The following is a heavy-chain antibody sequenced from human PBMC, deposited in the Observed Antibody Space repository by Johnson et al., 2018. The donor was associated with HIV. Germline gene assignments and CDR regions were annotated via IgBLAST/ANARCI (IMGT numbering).Heavy chain of an antibody. CDR1: GFTFSSYG. J-gene: IGHJ3*02. Sequence: QVQLVESGGGVVQPGRSLRLSCVASGFTFSSYGMHWVRQAPGKGLEWVAFIRYDGSNTYDADSVRGRFTISRDNSKNTLYLQMNSLRVEATAVYCWAKDWDRWLQPPGDAFDSRGRGTMVTVSS. V-gene: IGHV3-30*02. D-gene: IGHD5-24*01. CDR3: AKDWDRWLQPPGDAFDS. CDR2: IRYDGSNT.